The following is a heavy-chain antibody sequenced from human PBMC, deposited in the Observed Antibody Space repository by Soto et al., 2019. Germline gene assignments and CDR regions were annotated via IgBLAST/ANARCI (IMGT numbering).Heavy chain of an antibody. V-gene: IGHV1-8*01. D-gene: IGHD3-10*01. CDR3: ARGRASGSYYLLDY. J-gene: IGHJ4*02. CDR2: INPNSGNI. CDR1: GNTFNSYN. Sequence: ASVKVSSTASGNTFNSYNINWVRQATGHGLEWMGWINPNSGNIGYAQKFQGRVTMTRDTAIRTAYMEVSRLRSDDTAVYYCARGRASGSYYLLDYWGQGTLVTFS.